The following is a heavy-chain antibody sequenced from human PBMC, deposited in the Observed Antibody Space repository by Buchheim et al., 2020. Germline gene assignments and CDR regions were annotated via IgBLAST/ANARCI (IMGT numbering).Heavy chain of an antibody. J-gene: IGHJ4*02. CDR1: GFTFSSYA. CDR3: ARDIYSSSDYCFDY. Sequence: QVQLVESGGGVVQPGRSLRLSCAASGFTFSSYAMHWVRQAPGKGLEWVAVISYDGSNKYYADSVKGRFTISRDNSKNTLYLQMNSLRAEDTAVYYCARDIYSSSDYCFDYWGQGTL. D-gene: IGHD6-13*01. CDR2: ISYDGSNK. V-gene: IGHV3-30*03.